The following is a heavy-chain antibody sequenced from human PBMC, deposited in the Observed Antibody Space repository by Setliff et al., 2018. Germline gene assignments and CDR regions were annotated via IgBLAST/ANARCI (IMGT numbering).Heavy chain of an antibody. V-gene: IGHV1-3*01. CDR3: ARDKLWLMGYYYYYYMDV. D-gene: IGHD5-18*01. CDR2: INAGNGNT. J-gene: IGHJ6*03. Sequence: SVKVSCKASGYTFTSYAMHWVRQAPGQRLEWMGWINAGNGNTKYSQKFQGRVTITRDTSASTAYMELSSLRSEDTAVYYCARDKLWLMGYYYYYYMDVWGKGTTVTFSS. CDR1: GYTFTSYA.